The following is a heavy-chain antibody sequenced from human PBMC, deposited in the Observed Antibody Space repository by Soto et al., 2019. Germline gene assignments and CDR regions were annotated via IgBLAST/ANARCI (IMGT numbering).Heavy chain of an antibody. CDR3: AKMGGPSCSGGTCHPFDA. Sequence: GGSLRLSCAAPGLTFSNHAMSWVRQAPGKGLEWVSGISGSGIATYYTDSVKGRFTISRDNSKSAMYLQMNSLRAEDTAVYYCAKMGGPSCSGGTCHPFDAWGQGTLVTVSS. J-gene: IGHJ4*02. CDR1: GLTFSNHA. V-gene: IGHV3-23*01. D-gene: IGHD2-15*01. CDR2: ISGSGIAT.